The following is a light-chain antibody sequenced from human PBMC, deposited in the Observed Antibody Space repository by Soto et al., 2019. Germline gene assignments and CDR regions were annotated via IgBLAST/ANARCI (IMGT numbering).Light chain of an antibody. CDR3: QQYKTYTRT. Sequence: DIQMTQSPSTLSASVGDRVTITCRASQSISTWLAWYQQKPGKAPKALIYKASSLESGVPSRFSGSGSGTEFTLTISSLQPDDFVTYYCQQYKTYTRTFGQGTKVEIK. V-gene: IGKV1-5*03. CDR1: QSISTW. J-gene: IGKJ1*01. CDR2: KAS.